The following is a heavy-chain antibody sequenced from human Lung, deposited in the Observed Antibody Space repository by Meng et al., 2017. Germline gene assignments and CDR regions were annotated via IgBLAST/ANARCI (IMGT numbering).Heavy chain of an antibody. CDR3: TWDDKAVSDY. J-gene: IGHJ4*02. CDR1: GFYFNNAW. V-gene: IGHV3-15*01. D-gene: IGHD1-26*01. CDR2: IKSNTDGGTA. Sequence: VHLGESGRDLVKPGGSIRLCCAASGFYFNNAWMSWVRQAPGKGLEWVGRIKSNTDGGTAEYAAPVTGRFTISRDDSKSTLYLQMSGLRIDDTGVYYCTWDDKAVSDYWGQGTLVTVSS.